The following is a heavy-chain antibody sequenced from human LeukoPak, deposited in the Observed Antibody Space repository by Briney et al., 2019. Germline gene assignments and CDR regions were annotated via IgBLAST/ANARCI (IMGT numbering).Heavy chain of an antibody. D-gene: IGHD6-19*01. CDR2: ISAYNGNT. CDR3: ARDRKQWLGYYYYYMDV. CDR1: GYTFTSYG. Sequence: ASVKVSCKASGYTFTSYGISWVRQAPGQGLEWMGWISAYNGNTNYAQKLQGRVTMTTDTSTSTAYMELRSLRSDDTAVYYCARDRKQWLGYYYYYMDVWGEGTTVTVSS. V-gene: IGHV1-18*01. J-gene: IGHJ6*03.